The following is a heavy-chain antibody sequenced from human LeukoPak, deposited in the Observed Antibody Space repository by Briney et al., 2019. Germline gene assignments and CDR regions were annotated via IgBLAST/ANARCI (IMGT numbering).Heavy chain of an antibody. CDR1: GFTFSTYG. D-gene: IGHD7-27*01. CDR2: ISGSAATT. J-gene: IGHJ4*02. CDR3: ARDLAWGAFDY. V-gene: IGHV3-23*01. Sequence: GGSLRLSCAASGFTFSTYGMTWVRQAPGKGLEWASAISGSAATTFYADSVKGRFTISRDNSKNTLSLQMNSLRVEDTAVYYCARDLAWGAFDYWGQGTLVTVSS.